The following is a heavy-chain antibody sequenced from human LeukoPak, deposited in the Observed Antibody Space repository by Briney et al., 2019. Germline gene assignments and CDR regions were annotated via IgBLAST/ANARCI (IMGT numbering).Heavy chain of an antibody. V-gene: IGHV3-49*04. CDR3: TTGSATGTGSGY. CDR2: IRSKPYGGTT. D-gene: IGHD6-13*01. J-gene: IGHJ4*02. Sequence: GGSLRLPCTASGFTFGDYVMSWVRQAPGKGLEWVGFIRSKPYGGTTEYAASVKGRFIFSRDDSKTIAYLQMNSLKSEDTAVYYCTTGSATGTGSGYWGQGTLVTVSS. CDR1: GFTFGDYV.